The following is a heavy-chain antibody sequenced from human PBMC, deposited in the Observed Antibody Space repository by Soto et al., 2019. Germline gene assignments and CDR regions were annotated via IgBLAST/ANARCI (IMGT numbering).Heavy chain of an antibody. CDR2: ISSGSSYI. CDR1: GFTFSSYS. J-gene: IGHJ6*02. D-gene: IGHD6-6*01. V-gene: IGHV3-21*01. CDR3: ARDRRSSYYYGMDV. Sequence: GGSLRLSCAASGFTFSSYSMNWVRQAPGRGLEWVSSISSGSSYIYYADSVKGRFTISRDNAKNSLYLQMNSLRAEDTAVYYCARDRRSSYYYGMDVCGQGPTVTVSS.